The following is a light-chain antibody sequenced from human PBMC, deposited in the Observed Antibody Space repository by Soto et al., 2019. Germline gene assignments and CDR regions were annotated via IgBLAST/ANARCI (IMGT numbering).Light chain of an antibody. CDR3: QQSYSNPWT. Sequence: DIQMTQSPSSLSASVGDRVTITCRASESISSYLNWYQQTPGKAPKLLIYAASSLQSGVRSRFSGSGSGTDFTLTISSLQPEDFATDYCQQSYSNPWTFGQGTKVDIK. V-gene: IGKV1-39*01. CDR2: AAS. CDR1: ESISSY. J-gene: IGKJ1*01.